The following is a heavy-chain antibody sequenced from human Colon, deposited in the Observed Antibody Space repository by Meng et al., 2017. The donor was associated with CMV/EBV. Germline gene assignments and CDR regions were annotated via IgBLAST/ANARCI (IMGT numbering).Heavy chain of an antibody. D-gene: IGHD3-3*01. V-gene: IGHV3-21*01. CDR1: GFTFSSYS. Sequence: GGSLRLSCAASGFTFSSYSMNWVRQAPGKGLEWVSSISSSSSYIYYADSVKGRFTISRDNAKNSLYLQMNSLRAEDTAVYYCARVEGVYDFWSGYTEYYYYYYGMDVWGQGTTVTVSS. CDR3: ARVEGVYDFWSGYTEYYYYYYGMDV. J-gene: IGHJ6*02. CDR2: ISSSSSYI.